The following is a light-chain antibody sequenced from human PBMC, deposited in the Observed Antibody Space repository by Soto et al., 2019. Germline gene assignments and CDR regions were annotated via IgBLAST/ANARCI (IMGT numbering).Light chain of an antibody. V-gene: IGLV2-14*02. J-gene: IGLJ2*01. CDR3: CSYTSSSTVV. CDR1: SSDVGSHNL. Sequence: QSALTQPASVSGSPGQSITISRTGTSSDVGSHNLVSWYQQHPGKAPKVMIYEGSKRPSGVSNRFSGSKSGNTASLTISGLQAEDEADYYCCSYTSSSTVVFGGGTKLTVL. CDR2: EGS.